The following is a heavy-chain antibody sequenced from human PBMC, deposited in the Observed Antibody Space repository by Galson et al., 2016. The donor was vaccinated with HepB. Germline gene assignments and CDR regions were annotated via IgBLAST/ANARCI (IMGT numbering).Heavy chain of an antibody. CDR3: SRRGSYKYGAFDI. CDR1: GFTIDDYA. Sequence: SLSLSCAASGFTIDDYAMSWFRQAPGKGLEWVTFIRSKSYEGTIEYAASVKGRFTISRDDSKSIDYLQMNSLKTEDTAVYYCSRRGSYKYGAFDIWGQGTMVTVSS. D-gene: IGHD1-26*01. V-gene: IGHV3-49*03. CDR2: IRSKSYEGTI. J-gene: IGHJ3*02.